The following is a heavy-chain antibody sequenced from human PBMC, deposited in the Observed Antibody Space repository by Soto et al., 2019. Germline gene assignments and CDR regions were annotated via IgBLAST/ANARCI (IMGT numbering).Heavy chain of an antibody. CDR2: TYYRSKWYN. J-gene: IGHJ5*01. Sequence: PTQTLPLTYDISGDNVSTYSATWDWIRQSPSRGLEWLGRTYYRSKWYNDYAASVKGRITITPDTSNNHLSLQLNSVTPDDTAVYYCARLIGNSWLDSRGQGTLVTVSS. CDR1: GDNVSTYSAT. CDR3: ARLIGNSWLDS. V-gene: IGHV6-1*01. D-gene: IGHD2-8*01.